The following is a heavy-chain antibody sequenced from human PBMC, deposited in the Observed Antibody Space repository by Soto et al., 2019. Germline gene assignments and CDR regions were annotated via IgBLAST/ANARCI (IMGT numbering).Heavy chain of an antibody. D-gene: IGHD2-2*01. Sequence: QVQLVQSGAEVKKPGSSVKVSCKASGGTFSSYAISWVRQAPGQGLAWMGGIIPIFGTANYAQKFQGRVTITADESTSTAYMELSSLRSEDTAVYYCASHPDCSSTSWHFSGYYYYGMDFWGQGTTVTVSS. J-gene: IGHJ6*02. CDR2: IIPIFGTA. CDR3: ASHPDCSSTSWHFSGYYYYGMDF. CDR1: GGTFSSYA. V-gene: IGHV1-69*01.